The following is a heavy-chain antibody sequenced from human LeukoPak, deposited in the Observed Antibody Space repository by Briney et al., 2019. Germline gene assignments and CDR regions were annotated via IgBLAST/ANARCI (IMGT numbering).Heavy chain of an antibody. V-gene: IGHV4-59*01. D-gene: IGHD2-15*01. CDR3: ARDHVGYCSGGSCYSRYYYYGMDV. CDR1: GGSISSYY. CDR2: IYYSGIT. J-gene: IGHJ6*02. Sequence: PSETLSLTCTVSGGSISSYYWSWIRQPPGKGLEWIGYIYYSGITNYNPSLKSRVTISVDTSKNQFSLKLSSVTAADTAVYYCARDHVGYCSGGSCYSRYYYYGMDVWGQGTTVTVSS.